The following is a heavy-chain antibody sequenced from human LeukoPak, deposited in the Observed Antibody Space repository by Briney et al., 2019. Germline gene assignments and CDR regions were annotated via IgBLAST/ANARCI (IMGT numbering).Heavy chain of an antibody. Sequence: PGGSLRLSCVASAFTVSNDYMSWVRQAPGKGLEWVSVIYSGGFTYYADSVKGRFTISRDNSKNTLYLQMNSLRAEDTAVYYCARGYGRIDVWREGTMVTVSS. CDR3: ARGYGRIDV. CDR1: AFTVSNDY. CDR2: IYSGGFT. V-gene: IGHV3-53*01. J-gene: IGHJ3*01. D-gene: IGHD4-17*01.